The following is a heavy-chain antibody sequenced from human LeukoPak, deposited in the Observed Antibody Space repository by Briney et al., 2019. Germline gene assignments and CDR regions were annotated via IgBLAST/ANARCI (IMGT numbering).Heavy chain of an antibody. D-gene: IGHD3-22*01. CDR3: AGLVGRYSSGLYYYYFDY. Sequence: GTLSLTCTVSGDSINSLDLWSWVRQPPGKGLEWIGEMYLSGTTHSNPSVKSRVTISIDKSKNQFFLNLSSVTAADTAVYYCAGLVGRYSSGLYYYYFDYWGQGTLVTVSS. J-gene: IGHJ4*02. CDR2: MYLSGTT. CDR1: GDSINSLDL. V-gene: IGHV4-4*02.